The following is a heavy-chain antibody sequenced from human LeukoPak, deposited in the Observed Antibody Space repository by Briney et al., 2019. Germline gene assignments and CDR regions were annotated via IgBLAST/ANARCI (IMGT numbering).Heavy chain of an antibody. Sequence: ASVKVSCKASGYTFTGYYMHWVRQAPGQGLEWMGWINPNSGGTNYAQKFQGRVTMTRDTSISTAYMELSRLRSDDTAVYYCARAMRYSGSYYGYWGQGTLVTVSS. D-gene: IGHD1-26*01. V-gene: IGHV1-2*02. J-gene: IGHJ4*02. CDR1: GYTFTGYY. CDR3: ARAMRYSGSYYGY. CDR2: INPNSGGT.